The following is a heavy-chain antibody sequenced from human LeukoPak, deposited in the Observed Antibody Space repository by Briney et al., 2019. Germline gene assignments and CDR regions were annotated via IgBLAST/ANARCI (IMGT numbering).Heavy chain of an antibody. J-gene: IGHJ3*02. D-gene: IGHD2-15*01. V-gene: IGHV3-74*01. Sequence: GGSLRLFCAASAFTFRSYWVHGLRHARGKGLVWVSRINSDGCSTSCADSVKGRFTISRDNVKNTLFLQMNSLRAQGTAVYYWASGYCSGGSCYSGDFDIWGQGTMVTVSS. CDR2: INSDGCST. CDR3: ASGYCSGGSCYSGDFDI. CDR1: AFTFRSYW.